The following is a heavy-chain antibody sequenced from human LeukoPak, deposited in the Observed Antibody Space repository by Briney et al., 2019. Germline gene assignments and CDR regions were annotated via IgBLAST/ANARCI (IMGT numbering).Heavy chain of an antibody. CDR2: ISAYNGAT. V-gene: IGHV1-18*04. CDR1: GYTFTGYY. J-gene: IGHJ4*02. CDR3: ARDRSSSWYYFDY. D-gene: IGHD6-13*01. Sequence: ASVKVSCKASGYTFTGYYMHWVRQAPGQGLEWMGWISAYNGATKYAQKLQGRVTMTTDTSTSTAYVELRSLRSDDTAVYYCARDRSSSWYYFDYWGQGTLVTVSS.